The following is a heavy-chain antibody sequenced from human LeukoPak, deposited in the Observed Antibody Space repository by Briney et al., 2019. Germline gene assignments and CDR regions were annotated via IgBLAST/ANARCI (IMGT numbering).Heavy chain of an antibody. Sequence: SETLSLTCTVSGGSISSYYWSWIRQPPGKGLEWIGYIYYSGSTNYNPSLKSRVTISVDTSKNQFSLKLSSVTAADTAVYYCARESSSSYPDYWGQGTLVTVSS. D-gene: IGHD6-6*01. CDR2: IYYSGST. CDR1: GGSISSYY. J-gene: IGHJ4*02. CDR3: ARESSSSYPDY. V-gene: IGHV4-59*01.